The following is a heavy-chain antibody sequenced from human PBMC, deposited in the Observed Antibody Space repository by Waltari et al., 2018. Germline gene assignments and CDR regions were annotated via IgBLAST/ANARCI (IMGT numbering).Heavy chain of an antibody. Sequence: EVHLVESGGGLVQPGGSLRLSCAASGFTFSVYWMAWVRQAPGKGLEWVANINPDGSDKYYVDSVKGRFTIARDDAKNSLYLEMNSLRAEDTAVYYCVRSVDPWGQGTLVTVSS. CDR1: GFTFSVYW. CDR2: INPDGSDK. V-gene: IGHV3-7*01. CDR3: VRSVDP. D-gene: IGHD4-17*01. J-gene: IGHJ5*02.